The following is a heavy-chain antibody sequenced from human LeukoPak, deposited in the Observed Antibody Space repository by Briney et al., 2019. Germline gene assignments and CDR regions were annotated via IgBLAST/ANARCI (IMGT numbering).Heavy chain of an antibody. Sequence: SVKVSCKASGGTFSSYAISWVRQAPGQGLEWMGGIIPIFGTANYAQKFQGRVTITADESTSTAYMELSSLRSEDTAVYYCARDLNVVVPAATGDLTWPEDYWGQGTLVTVSS. CDR1: GGTFSSYA. V-gene: IGHV1-69*13. CDR2: IIPIFGTA. CDR3: ARDLNVVVPAATGDLTWPEDY. J-gene: IGHJ4*02. D-gene: IGHD2-2*01.